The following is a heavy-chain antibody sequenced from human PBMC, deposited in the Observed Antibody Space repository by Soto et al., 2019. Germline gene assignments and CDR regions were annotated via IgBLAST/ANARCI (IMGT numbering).Heavy chain of an antibody. D-gene: IGHD3-3*01. CDR1: GFTFSSYS. Sequence: EVQLVESGGGLVKPGGSLRLSCAASGFTFSSYSMNWVRQAPGKGLEWVSSISSSSSYIYYAASVKGRFTISRDNANNSLYLQMNSLRAEDTAVYYCAREGYYDFWSGYLDPDYSYYMDVWGKGTTVTVSS. J-gene: IGHJ6*03. V-gene: IGHV3-21*01. CDR3: AREGYYDFWSGYLDPDYSYYMDV. CDR2: ISSSSSYI.